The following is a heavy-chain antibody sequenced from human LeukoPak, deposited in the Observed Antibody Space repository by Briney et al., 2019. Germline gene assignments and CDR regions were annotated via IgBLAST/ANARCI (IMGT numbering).Heavy chain of an antibody. CDR1: GGSISSYY. CDR3: ARVTGYMIEDYFDY. Sequence: AETLSLTCTVSGGSISSYYWSWIRQPPGKGLEWIGYIYYSGSTNYNPSLKSRVTISVDTSKNRFSLKLSSVTAADTAVYYCARVTGYMIEDYFDYWGQGTLVTVSS. V-gene: IGHV4-59*01. CDR2: IYYSGST. J-gene: IGHJ4*02. D-gene: IGHD3-22*01.